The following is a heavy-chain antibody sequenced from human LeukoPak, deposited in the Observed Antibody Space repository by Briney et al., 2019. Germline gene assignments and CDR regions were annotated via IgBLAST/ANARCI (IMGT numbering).Heavy chain of an antibody. Sequence: PSETLSLTCTVSGGSISSYYWSWIRQPAGKGLERIGRIYTSGTTNYNPSLKSRVSMSVDTSKNQFSLKLGSVTAADTAVYYCARGKVVAGTPGQNSWDYWGQGTLVTVSS. CDR2: IYTSGTT. D-gene: IGHD6-19*01. J-gene: IGHJ4*02. V-gene: IGHV4-4*07. CDR1: GGSISSYY. CDR3: ARGKVVAGTPGQNSWDY.